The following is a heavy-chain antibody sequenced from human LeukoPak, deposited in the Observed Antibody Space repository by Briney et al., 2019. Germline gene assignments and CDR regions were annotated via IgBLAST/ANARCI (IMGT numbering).Heavy chain of an antibody. V-gene: IGHV3-53*01. CDR1: GFTVGSNY. CDR3: ARGPSLVPATIYYHYMDV. D-gene: IGHD2-2*01. CDR2: NYGDDYT. J-gene: IGHJ6*03. Sequence: GGSLRLSCAASGFTVGSNYMTWVRQAPGKGLEWVALNYGDDYTFYADSVEGRFTVSRDRSKNTVYLRLNSLRPEDTAVYFCARGPSLVPATIYYHYMDVWGTGTTVTVSS.